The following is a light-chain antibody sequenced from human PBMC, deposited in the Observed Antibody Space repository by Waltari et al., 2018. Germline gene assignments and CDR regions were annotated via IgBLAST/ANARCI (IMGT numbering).Light chain of an antibody. CDR3: QQYNNWPLT. CDR2: GSS. V-gene: IGKV3-15*01. CDR1: QSVSSN. J-gene: IGKJ5*01. Sequence: EIVMTQSPATLSVSPGERATLSCRASQSVSSNLAWYQQKPGQAPRRLICGSSTRATGIPARFSCSGSGTEFTLTISSLQSEDFAVYYCQQYNNWPLTFGQGTRLEIK.